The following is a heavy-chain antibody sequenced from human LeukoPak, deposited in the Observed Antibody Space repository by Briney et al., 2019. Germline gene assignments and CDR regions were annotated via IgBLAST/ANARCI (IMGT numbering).Heavy chain of an antibody. CDR2: FDPEDDET. CDR1: GYTLTELS. Sequence: ASVKVSCKVSGYTLTELSMHWVRQAPGKGLEWMGGFDPEDDETIYAQKFQGRVTMTEDTSTDTAYMELSSLRSEDTAVYYRATQRVRYTLTGYYSYYFDYWGQGTLVTVSS. CDR3: ATQRVRYTLTGYYSYYFDY. J-gene: IGHJ4*02. D-gene: IGHD3-9*01. V-gene: IGHV1-24*01.